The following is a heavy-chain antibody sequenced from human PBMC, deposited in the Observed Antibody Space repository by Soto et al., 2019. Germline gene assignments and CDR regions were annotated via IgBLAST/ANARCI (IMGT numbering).Heavy chain of an antibody. Sequence: GGSLTLSCAGSGFTFSNYGLHWVRQAPGEGLEWVAVISYDGSHKYYAASVKGRFTISRDNSNNMLYLQMDSLRAEDTAVYYCAKDGAPRYCSRSSCHPAGAYWAQGTLVTVSS. CDR3: AKDGAPRYCSRSSCHPAGAY. J-gene: IGHJ4*02. D-gene: IGHD2-15*01. V-gene: IGHV3-30*18. CDR1: GFTFSNYG. CDR2: ISYDGSHK.